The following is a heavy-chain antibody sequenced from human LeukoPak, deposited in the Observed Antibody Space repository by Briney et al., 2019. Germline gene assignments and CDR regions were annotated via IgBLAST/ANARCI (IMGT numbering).Heavy chain of an antibody. CDR2: ISYDGSNK. J-gene: IGHJ4*02. CDR3: AKDQSSGWYYFDY. D-gene: IGHD6-19*01. V-gene: IGHV3-30*18. CDR1: GFTFSSYG. Sequence: GGSLRLSCAASGFTFSSYGMHWVRQAPGKGLEWVAVISYDGSNKYYADSVKGRFTTSRDNSKNTLYLQMNSLRAEDTAVYYCAKDQSSGWYYFDYWGQGTLVTVSS.